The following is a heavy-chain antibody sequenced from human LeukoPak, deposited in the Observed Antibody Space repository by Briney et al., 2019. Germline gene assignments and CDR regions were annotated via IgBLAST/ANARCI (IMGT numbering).Heavy chain of an antibody. D-gene: IGHD6-19*01. CDR2: ISGNGGYT. Sequence: PGGSLRLSCAASGFTFSSYAMSWVRQAPGKGLEWVSAISGNGGYTYYADSVKGRFTISRDNSKNTLYLQMNSLRAEDTAVYYCAKDAIAVAGTSWFDPWGQGTLVTVSS. CDR3: AKDAIAVAGTSWFDP. CDR1: GFTFSSYA. J-gene: IGHJ5*02. V-gene: IGHV3-23*01.